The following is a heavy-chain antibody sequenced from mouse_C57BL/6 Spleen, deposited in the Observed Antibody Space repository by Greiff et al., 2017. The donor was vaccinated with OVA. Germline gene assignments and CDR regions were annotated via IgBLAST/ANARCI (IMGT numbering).Heavy chain of an antibody. D-gene: IGHD2-3*01. CDR3: ARVGDGYYWFAY. Sequence: QVQLQQPGAELVMPGASVKLSCKASGYTFTSYWMHWVKQRPGQGLAWIGEIDPSDSYTNYNQKFKGKSTLTVDKSSSTAYMQLSSLTSEDSAVYYCARVGDGYYWFAYWGQGTLVTVSA. J-gene: IGHJ3*01. CDR2: IDPSDSYT. CDR1: GYTFTSYW. V-gene: IGHV1-69*01.